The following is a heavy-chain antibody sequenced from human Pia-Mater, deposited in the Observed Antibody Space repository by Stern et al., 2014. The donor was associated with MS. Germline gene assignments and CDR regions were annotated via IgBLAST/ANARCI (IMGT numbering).Heavy chain of an antibody. Sequence: VQLVQSGSALKKPGASLKVSCKASGYTFTNSAMNWVRQAPGQGLAWMGWINTNKGNAMYAQGFTGRFVFSLDTSVSTAYLQISSLKAEDTAVYYCARDKNAYGYGGTDYWGQGTLVTVSS. J-gene: IGHJ4*02. CDR1: GYTFTNSA. CDR3: ARDKNAYGYGGTDY. D-gene: IGHD5-18*01. V-gene: IGHV7-4-1*02. CDR2: INTNKGNA.